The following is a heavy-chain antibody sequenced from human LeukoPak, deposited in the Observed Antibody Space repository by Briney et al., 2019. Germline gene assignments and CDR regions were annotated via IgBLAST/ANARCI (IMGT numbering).Heavy chain of an antibody. CDR1: GYSFSSYW. CDR3: ARLSAYYYGSYFYYYMDV. V-gene: IGHV3-7*01. D-gene: IGHD3-10*01. CDR2: IRQDERER. J-gene: IGHJ6*03. Sequence: GGSLRLFCEGSGYSFSSYWMTWVRQPPGKGPEWVANIRQDERERYSADSVKGRFTIARDNAKKSVYLYMSSLRAEDTALYYCARLSAYYYGSYFYYYMDVWGKGTTVTVSS.